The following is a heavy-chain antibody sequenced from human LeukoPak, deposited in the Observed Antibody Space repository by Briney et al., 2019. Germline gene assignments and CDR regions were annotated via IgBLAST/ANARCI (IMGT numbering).Heavy chain of an antibody. D-gene: IGHD1-26*01. J-gene: IGHJ4*02. CDR2: IYYSGST. Sequence: SETLSLTCTVSGVSISSGDYYWSWIRQPPGKGLEWIGYIYYSGSTYYNPSLKSRVTISVDTSKNQCSWKRSAVTAADRAVYYCARGKGGSYPYYFDYWGQGTLVTVSS. CDR1: GVSISSGDYY. CDR3: ARGKGGSYPYYFDY. V-gene: IGHV4-30-4*08.